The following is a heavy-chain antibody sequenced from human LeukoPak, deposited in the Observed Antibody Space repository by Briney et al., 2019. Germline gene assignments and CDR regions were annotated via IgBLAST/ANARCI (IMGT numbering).Heavy chain of an antibody. D-gene: IGHD2-2*01. Sequence: PGRSLRLSCAASGFTFSSYGMHWVRQAPGKGLEWVAVIWYGGSNKYYADSVKGRFTISRDNSKNTLYLQMNSLRAEDTAVYYCAKDQGPYCSSTSCFIGIDYWGQGTLVTVSS. CDR3: AKDQGPYCSSTSCFIGIDY. CDR1: GFTFSSYG. V-gene: IGHV3-30*18. J-gene: IGHJ4*02. CDR2: IWYGGSNK.